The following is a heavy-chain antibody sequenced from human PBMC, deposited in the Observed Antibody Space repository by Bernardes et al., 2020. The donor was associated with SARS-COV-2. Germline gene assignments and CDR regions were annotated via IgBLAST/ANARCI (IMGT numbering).Heavy chain of an antibody. J-gene: IGHJ3*02. CDR3: ARDSRFLEWLSPDDAFDI. CDR2: ISAYNGNT. Sequence: ASVKVSCKASGYTFTSYGISWVRQAPGQGLEWMGWISAYNGNTNYAQKLQGRVTMTTDTSTSTAYMELRSLRSDDTAVYYCARDSRFLEWLSPDDAFDIWCQGTMVTVSS. CDR1: GYTFTSYG. V-gene: IGHV1-18*04. D-gene: IGHD3-3*01.